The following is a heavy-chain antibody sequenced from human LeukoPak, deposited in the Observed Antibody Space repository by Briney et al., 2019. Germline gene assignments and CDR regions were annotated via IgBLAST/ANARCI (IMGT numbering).Heavy chain of an antibody. CDR1: GFTFSSYS. Sequence: GGSLRLSCAASGFTFSSYSMNWVRQAPGKGLEWVSSISSSSSYIYYADSVKGRFTISRDNAKNSLYLQMNSLRAEDTALYYCATNDYSNYRVDYWGQGTLVTVSS. D-gene: IGHD4-11*01. CDR3: ATNDYSNYRVDY. CDR2: ISSSSSYI. J-gene: IGHJ4*02. V-gene: IGHV3-21*01.